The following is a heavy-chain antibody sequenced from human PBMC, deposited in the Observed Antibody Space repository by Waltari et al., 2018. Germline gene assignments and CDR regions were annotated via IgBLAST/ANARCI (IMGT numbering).Heavy chain of an antibody. J-gene: IGHJ4*02. CDR1: GFIFSTYA. Sequence: EVQLLESGGGLVRPGGSARLSCAASGFIFSTYAMSWVRQAPGKGLEWVAVINAGGATYYTDSVEGRFTISRDNSKNTLYLQMDSLRVEDTAVYYCAKAPHRSPADYWGQGTLVTVSS. V-gene: IGHV3-23*03. CDR3: AKAPHRSPADY. CDR2: INAGGAT.